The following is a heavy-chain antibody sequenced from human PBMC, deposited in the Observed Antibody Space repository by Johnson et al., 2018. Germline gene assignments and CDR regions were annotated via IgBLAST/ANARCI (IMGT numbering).Heavy chain of an antibody. Sequence: VQLVQSGGGLVQPGRSLRLSCAASGFTFDDYAMHWVRQAPGKGLEWVSAISGSGGSTYYADSVKGRFTIPRDNSKNTLSLQMNSRRAEGTAVYYCGGDPVTIFGVVYYYYYYKDVGGKGTTVTVSS. V-gene: IGHV3-23*04. D-gene: IGHD3-3*01. CDR3: GGDPVTIFGVVYYYYYYKDV. J-gene: IGHJ6*03. CDR2: ISGSGGST. CDR1: GFTFDDYA.